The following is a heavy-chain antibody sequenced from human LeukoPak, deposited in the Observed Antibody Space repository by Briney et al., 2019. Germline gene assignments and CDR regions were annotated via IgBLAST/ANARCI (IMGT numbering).Heavy chain of an antibody. J-gene: IGHJ4*02. V-gene: IGHV3-20*04. Sequence: PGGSLRLSCAASGFTFDDYGMSWVRQAPGKGLEWVGGINWNGGSTGYADSVKGRFTISRDNAKNSVYLQMNRLRSDDTAVYYCARDPRPHCSGGSCYFDYWGQGTLVTVSS. CDR1: GFTFDDYG. CDR3: ARDPRPHCSGGSCYFDY. D-gene: IGHD2-15*01. CDR2: INWNGGST.